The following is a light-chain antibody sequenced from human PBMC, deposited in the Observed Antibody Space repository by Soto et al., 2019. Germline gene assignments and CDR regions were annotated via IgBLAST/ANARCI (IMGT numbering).Light chain of an antibody. CDR3: CSYAGSSTVV. J-gene: IGLJ2*01. V-gene: IGLV2-23*02. CDR2: EVT. Sequence: QSALTQPASVSGSPGQSITISCTGTSSDVGSYNLVSWYQQHPGRAPKLMIYEVTKRPSGLSNRFSGSKSGNTASLTISGLQAEDESDYYCCSYAGSSTVVFGGGTKVTVL. CDR1: SSDVGSYNL.